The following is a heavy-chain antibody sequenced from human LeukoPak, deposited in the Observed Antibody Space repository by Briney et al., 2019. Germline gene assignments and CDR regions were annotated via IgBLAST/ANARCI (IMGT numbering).Heavy chain of an antibody. CDR3: ARQLRWDQYYFDY. CDR1: GYTFTSYD. D-gene: IGHD4-23*01. J-gene: IGHJ4*02. V-gene: IGHV1-18*01. Sequence: ASVKVSCKASGYTFTSYDINWVRQATGQGLEWMGWISAYNGDTKYALNLQGRVTTTTDTSTSTAYMELRSLRSDDTAVYYCARQLRWDQYYFDYWGQGTLVTVSS. CDR2: ISAYNGDT.